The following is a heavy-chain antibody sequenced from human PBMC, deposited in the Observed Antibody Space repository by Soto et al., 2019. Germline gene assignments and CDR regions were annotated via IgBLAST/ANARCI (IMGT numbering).Heavy chain of an antibody. CDR1: GFTCSSYA. J-gene: IGHJ6*02. CDR3: AKDPPLVPTTKYSYGMDV. Sequence: PGGSLRLSCAASGFTCSSYAMSWVRQAPGKGLEWASAISGSGGSTYYADSVKGRFTISRDNSKNTLYLQMNSLRAEDTAVYYFAKDPPLVPTTKYSYGMDVWAKGPRSPSP. CDR2: ISGSGGST. D-gene: IGHD6-6*01. V-gene: IGHV3-23*01.